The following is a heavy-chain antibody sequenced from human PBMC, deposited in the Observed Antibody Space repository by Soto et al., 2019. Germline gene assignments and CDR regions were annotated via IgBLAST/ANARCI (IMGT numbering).Heavy chain of an antibody. V-gene: IGHV4-34*01. J-gene: IGHJ5*02. D-gene: IGHD6-13*01. CDR2: INHSGST. Sequence: SETLSLTCAVYGGSFSGYYWSWIRQPPGKGLEWIGEINHSGSTNYNPSLKSRVTISVDTSKNQFSLKLSSVTAADTAVYYCARGRSPYSSSGPPFDPWGQGTLVTVSS. CDR1: GGSFSGYY. CDR3: ARGRSPYSSSGPPFDP.